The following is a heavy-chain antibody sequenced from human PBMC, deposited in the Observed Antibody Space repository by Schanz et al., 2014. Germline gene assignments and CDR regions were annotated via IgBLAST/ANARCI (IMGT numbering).Heavy chain of an antibody. D-gene: IGHD6-13*01. J-gene: IGHJ4*02. V-gene: IGHV3-23*01. CDR2: INTGVNT. CDR3: ARGLIAAAGGAFDY. CDR1: GFTFGDYA. Sequence: EVQLLESGGGLVQPGGSLRLSCAASGFTFGDYAMTWVRQAPGKGLEWVSAINTGVNTYYADSVRGHFTMSRDNSKNTLYLQMNSLRAGDAAVYYCARGLIAAAGGAFDYWGQGTLVAVSA.